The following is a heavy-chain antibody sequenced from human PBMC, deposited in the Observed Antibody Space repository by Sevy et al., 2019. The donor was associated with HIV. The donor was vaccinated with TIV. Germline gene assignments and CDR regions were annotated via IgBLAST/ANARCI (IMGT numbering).Heavy chain of an antibody. D-gene: IGHD3-3*01. Sequence: GGSLRLSCAASGFTFSSYSMNWVRQAPGKGLEWVSPISSSGSYIYYADSVKGRFTMSRDNAKNSLYLQMNSLRAEDTAVNYCARDLFVIVDFWGCYNAFDIWGQGTMVTVSS. CDR3: ARDLFVIVDFWGCYNAFDI. V-gene: IGHV3-21*01. CDR1: GFTFSSYS. CDR2: ISSSGSYI. J-gene: IGHJ3*02.